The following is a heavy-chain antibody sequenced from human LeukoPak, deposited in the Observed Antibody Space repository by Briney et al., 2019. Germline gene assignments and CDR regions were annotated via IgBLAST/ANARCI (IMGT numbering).Heavy chain of an antibody. J-gene: IGHJ4*02. CDR3: ARGLFSSSWYYCYY. Sequence: GGSLRLSCAASGFTFSSYWMHWVRQAPGKGLEWVSAISGSGGSTYYADSVKGRFTISRDNSKNTLYLQMNSLRAEDTAVYYCARGLFSSSWYYCYYWGQGTLVTVSS. V-gene: IGHV3-23*01. CDR2: ISGSGGST. CDR1: GFTFSSYW. D-gene: IGHD6-13*01.